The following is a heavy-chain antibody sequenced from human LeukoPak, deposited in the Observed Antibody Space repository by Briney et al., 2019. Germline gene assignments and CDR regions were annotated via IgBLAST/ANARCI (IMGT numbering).Heavy chain of an antibody. V-gene: IGHV3-23*01. D-gene: IGHD2-21*01. Sequence: GGSLRLSCAASGFTFSSYAMNWVRQAPGKGLEWLSCISFSGDTTYYADSVKGRFTISRDNSKNTLYLQMNSLRAEDTAVYYCARDRANIVVVSASEYWGQGTLVTVSS. CDR2: ISFSGDTT. CDR1: GFTFSSYA. J-gene: IGHJ4*02. CDR3: ARDRANIVVVSASEY.